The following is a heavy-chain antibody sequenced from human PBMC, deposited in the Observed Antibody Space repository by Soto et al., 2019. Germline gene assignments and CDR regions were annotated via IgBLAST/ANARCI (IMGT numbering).Heavy chain of an antibody. V-gene: IGHV1-8*01. D-gene: IGHD3-3*01. CDR3: ARVRFLEWNFDY. Sequence: GASVKVSCKASGYTFTSYDINWVRQATGQGLEWMGWMNPNSGNTGYAQKFQDRVTMTRNTSISTAYMELSSLRSEDTAMYYCARVRFLEWNFDYWGQGTMGTVSS. CDR1: GYTFTSYD. CDR2: MNPNSGNT. J-gene: IGHJ4*02.